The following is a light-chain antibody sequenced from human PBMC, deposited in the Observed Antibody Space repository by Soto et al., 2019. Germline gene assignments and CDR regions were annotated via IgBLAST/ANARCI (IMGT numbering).Light chain of an antibody. Sequence: QSVLTQPPSASGSPGQSVTISCTGTSSDMGSYNYVSWYQQHPDKAPKLMIFEVNERPSGVPDRFSGSKSGNTASLTVSGLQAEDEADYYCTSYAGSNNPVVFGGGTKLTVL. J-gene: IGLJ2*01. CDR3: TSYAGSNNPVV. CDR2: EVN. V-gene: IGLV2-8*01. CDR1: SSDMGSYNY.